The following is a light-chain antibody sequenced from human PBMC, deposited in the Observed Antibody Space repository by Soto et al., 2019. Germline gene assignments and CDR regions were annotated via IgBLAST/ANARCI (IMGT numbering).Light chain of an antibody. V-gene: IGLV2-14*01. J-gene: IGLJ1*01. CDR2: DVS. Sequence: QSALTQPASVSGSPGQSITISCTGSSSDVGGNKYVSWYQQYPGKAPKLMICDVSNRPSGVSNRFSGSKSGNTASLTISGLQAEDEAAYYCSAFTGTTYVFGTGTKVTVL. CDR1: SSDVGGNKY. CDR3: SAFTGTTYV.